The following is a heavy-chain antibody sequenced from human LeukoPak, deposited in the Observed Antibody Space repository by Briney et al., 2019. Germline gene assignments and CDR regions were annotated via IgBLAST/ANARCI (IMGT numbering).Heavy chain of an antibody. CDR3: AREGSVGSYYDFWSGYSKPYYFDY. Sequence: GRSLRLSCAASGFTFSDYALHWVRQAPGKGLEWVAFVAYDGSSKYYRDSVKGRFIISRDYSRNTLYLQMNSLRGEDTAVYYCAREGSVGSYYDFWSGYSKPYYFDYWGQGTLVTVSS. CDR1: GFTFSDYA. CDR2: VAYDGSSK. J-gene: IGHJ4*02. D-gene: IGHD3-3*01. V-gene: IGHV3-30*04.